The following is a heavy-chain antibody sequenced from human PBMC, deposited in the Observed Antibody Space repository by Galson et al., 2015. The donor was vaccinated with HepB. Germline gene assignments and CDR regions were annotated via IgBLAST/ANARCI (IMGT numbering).Heavy chain of an antibody. CDR2: IYPSGST. J-gene: IGHJ3*02. V-gene: IGHV4-4*07. CDR3: ARTGYSDAFDI. D-gene: IGHD2-21*01. Sequence: LSLTCIVSGDSISNFYWTWIRQPAGKGLEWIGRIYPSGSTNYNPSLKSRVTMSIDTSKNQFSLKLTSVTAADTAVYYCARTGYSDAFDIWGQGTLVSVSS. CDR1: GDSISNFY.